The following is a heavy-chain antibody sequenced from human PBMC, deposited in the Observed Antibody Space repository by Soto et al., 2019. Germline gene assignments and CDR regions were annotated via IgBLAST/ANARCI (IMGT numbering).Heavy chain of an antibody. CDR3: ARSKSSGWLNWFAP. CDR1: GGSFSGYY. D-gene: IGHD6-19*01. V-gene: IGHV4-34*01. CDR2: INHSGST. J-gene: IGHJ5*02. Sequence: QVQLQQWGAGLLKPSETLSLTCAVYGGSFSGYYWSWIRQPPGKGLEWIGEINHSGSTNYNPSLKSRVTISVDTSKNQFSLKLSSVTAADTAVYYCARSKSSGWLNWFAPWGQGTLVTVSS.